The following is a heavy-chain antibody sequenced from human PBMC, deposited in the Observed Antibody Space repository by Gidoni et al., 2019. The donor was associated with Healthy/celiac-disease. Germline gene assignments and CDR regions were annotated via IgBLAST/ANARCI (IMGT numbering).Heavy chain of an antibody. Sequence: EVQLVESGGGLVQPGGSLRLSCAASGFTFSSYSMNWVRQAPGKGLEWVSYISSSSSTIYYADSVKGRFTISRDNAKNSLYLQMNSLRAEDTAVYYCARDWPPYGDYEGNGFDYWGQGTLVTVSS. D-gene: IGHD4-17*01. V-gene: IGHV3-48*01. J-gene: IGHJ4*02. CDR1: GFTFSSYS. CDR3: ARDWPPYGDYEGNGFDY. CDR2: ISSSSSTI.